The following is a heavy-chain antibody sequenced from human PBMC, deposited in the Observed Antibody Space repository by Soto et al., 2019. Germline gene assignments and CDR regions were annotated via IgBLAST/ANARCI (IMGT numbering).Heavy chain of an antibody. CDR2: ISYDGSNK. Sequence: QVQLVESGGGVVQPGRSLRLSCAASGFTFSSYGMHWVRQAPGKGLEWVAVISYDGSNKYYADSVKGRFTISRDNSKNTLYLQMNSLRAEDTAVYYCAKSAVVVAATSEFDYWGQGTLVTVSS. CDR3: AKSAVVVAATSEFDY. CDR1: GFTFSSYG. J-gene: IGHJ4*02. V-gene: IGHV3-30*18. D-gene: IGHD2-15*01.